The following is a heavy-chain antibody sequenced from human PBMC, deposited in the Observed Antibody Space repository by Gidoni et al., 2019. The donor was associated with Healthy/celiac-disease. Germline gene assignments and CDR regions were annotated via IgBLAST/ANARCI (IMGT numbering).Heavy chain of an antibody. CDR2: IWYDGSNK. Sequence: QVQLVESGGGVVQPGRSLSLSCAASGFTFSSYGMPWVRQAPGKGLEWVEVIWYDGSNKYYADSVKGRFTISRDNSKNTLYLQMNSLRAEDTAVYYCARDRALTYYYDSSGYTGHFDYWGQGTLVTVSS. CDR1: GFTFSSYG. J-gene: IGHJ4*02. CDR3: ARDRALTYYYDSSGYTGHFDY. V-gene: IGHV3-33*01. D-gene: IGHD3-22*01.